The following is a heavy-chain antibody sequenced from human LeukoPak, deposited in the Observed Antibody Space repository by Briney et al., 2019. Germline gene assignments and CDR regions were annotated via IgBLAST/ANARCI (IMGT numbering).Heavy chain of an antibody. J-gene: IGHJ4*02. CDR1: GFSLTISGMC. D-gene: IGHD3-22*01. CDR2: IDWDDDK. CDR3: ARIPNFYDNKGYFDY. Sequence: SGPTLVNPTQTLTLTCTFSGFSLTISGMCVSWIRQPPGKALEWLARIDWDDDKYYSTSLETRLTISKDTSKNQVVLTVTNMDPVDTATYYCARIPNFYDNKGYFDYWGQGILVTVSS. V-gene: IGHV2-70*11.